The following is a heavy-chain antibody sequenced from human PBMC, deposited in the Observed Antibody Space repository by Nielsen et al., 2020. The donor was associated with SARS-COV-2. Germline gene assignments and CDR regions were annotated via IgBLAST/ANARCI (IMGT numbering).Heavy chain of an antibody. V-gene: IGHV6-1*01. CDR3: ARARGAYGDYYYYYYTDV. D-gene: IGHD4-17*01. CDR2: TYYRSKWYN. J-gene: IGHJ6*03. Sequence: SQTLSLTCAISGDSVSSRSAAWNWIRQSPSRGLEWLGRTYYRSKWYNDYAVSAKSRITINPDTSKNQFSLHLNSVTPEDTAVYYCARARGAYGDYYYYYYTDVWGKGTTVTVSS. CDR1: GDSVSSRSAA.